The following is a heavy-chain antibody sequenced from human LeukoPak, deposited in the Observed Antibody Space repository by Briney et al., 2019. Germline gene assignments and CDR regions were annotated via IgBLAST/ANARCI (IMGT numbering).Heavy chain of an antibody. J-gene: IGHJ4*02. D-gene: IGHD3-22*01. CDR1: GYTFTGYY. CDR2: INPNSGGT. Sequence: ASVKVSCKASGYTFTGYYMHWVRQAPGQGLEWMGWINPNSGGTNYAQKLQGRVTMARDTSISTAYMELSRLRSDDTDVYYCARGFPKNKYYYDRSGYFQDYWGQGTLVTVSS. V-gene: IGHV1-2*02. CDR3: ARGFPKNKYYYDRSGYFQDY.